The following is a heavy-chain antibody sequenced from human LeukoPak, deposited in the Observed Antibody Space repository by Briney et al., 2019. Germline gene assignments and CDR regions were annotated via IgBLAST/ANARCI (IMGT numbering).Heavy chain of an antibody. CDR2: IKQDGSEK. V-gene: IGHV3-7*03. CDR3: AKDLDYFQH. CDR1: GFTFSSYW. Sequence: PGGSLRLSCAASGFTFSSYWMSWFRQAPGKGLEWVANIKQDGSEKYYVDSVKGRFTISRDNSKNTLYLQMNSLRAEDTAVYYCAKDLDYFQHWGQGTLVTVSS. J-gene: IGHJ1*01.